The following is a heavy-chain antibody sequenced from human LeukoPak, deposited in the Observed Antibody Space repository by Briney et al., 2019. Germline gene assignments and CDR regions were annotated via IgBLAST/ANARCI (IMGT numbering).Heavy chain of an antibody. V-gene: IGHV3-74*01. CDR2: INSDGSVT. D-gene: IGHD1-26*01. J-gene: IGHJ4*02. CDR3: ARLDVSGSPDY. CDR1: GFTFSSYW. Sequence: GGSLRLSCAASGFTFSSYWMNWVRQAPGKGLVWVSHINSDGSVTNYADSVKGRFTISRDNAKNTLYLQMNSLRAEDTAVYYCARLDVSGSPDYWGQGTLVTVSS.